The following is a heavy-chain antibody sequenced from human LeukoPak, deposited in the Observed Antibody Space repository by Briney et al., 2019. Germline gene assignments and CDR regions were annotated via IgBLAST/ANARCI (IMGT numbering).Heavy chain of an antibody. V-gene: IGHV1-46*01. CDR1: ANTVTSDYF. CDR3: ARETTGTGGFDS. Sequence: ASVKVSCKTSANTVTSDYFIHWVRQAPGQGLEWMGVINPGSGFTSNAARFRGSVTLTRDMSTSTVYMDLNTLRSEDTAVYHCARETTGTGGFDSWGQGTLVTVSS. CDR2: INPGSGFT. J-gene: IGHJ4*02. D-gene: IGHD1-1*01.